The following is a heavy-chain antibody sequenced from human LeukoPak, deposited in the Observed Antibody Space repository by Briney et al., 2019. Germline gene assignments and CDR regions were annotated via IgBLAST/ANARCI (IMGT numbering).Heavy chain of an antibody. D-gene: IGHD1-26*01. Sequence: GRSLRLSCAASGFTFSSYAMHWVRQAPGKGLEWVAVISYDGSNKYYADSVKGRFTISRDNSKNTLYLQMNSLRAEDTAVFYCVRGSPNSGSQYGYWGQGTLVTVSS. V-gene: IGHV3-30-3*01. CDR1: GFTFSSYA. J-gene: IGHJ4*02. CDR2: ISYDGSNK. CDR3: VRGSPNSGSQYGY.